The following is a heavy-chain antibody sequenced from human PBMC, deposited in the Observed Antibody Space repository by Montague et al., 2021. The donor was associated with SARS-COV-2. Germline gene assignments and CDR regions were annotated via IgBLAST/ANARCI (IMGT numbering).Heavy chain of an antibody. Sequence: SETLSLTCTVSGGSISSYYWSWIRQPPGKGLEWVGYIYYSGSTNYNPSLKSRVTILVDMSKNQLSLKLSSVTAGDTAVYYCARGMGGSYLYYFDYWGQGTLVTVSS. CDR1: GGSISSYY. J-gene: IGHJ4*02. CDR3: ARGMGGSYLYYFDY. V-gene: IGHV4-59*01. CDR2: IYYSGST. D-gene: IGHD1-26*01.